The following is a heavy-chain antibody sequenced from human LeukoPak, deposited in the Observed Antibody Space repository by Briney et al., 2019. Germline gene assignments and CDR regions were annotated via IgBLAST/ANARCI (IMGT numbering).Heavy chain of an antibody. Sequence: ETLSLTCTVSGGSISSSSYYWGWIRQPPGKGLEWVSSISSSSSYIYYADSVKGRFTISRDNAKNSLYLQMNSLRAEDTAVYYCARVLRFLEWSHRPAGMDVWGKGTTVTVSS. J-gene: IGHJ6*03. CDR1: GGSISSSS. CDR3: ARVLRFLEWSHRPAGMDV. CDR2: ISSSSSYI. V-gene: IGHV3-21*01. D-gene: IGHD3-3*01.